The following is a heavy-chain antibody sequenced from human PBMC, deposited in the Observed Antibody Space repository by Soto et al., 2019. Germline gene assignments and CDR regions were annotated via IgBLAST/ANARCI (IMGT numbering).Heavy chain of an antibody. J-gene: IGHJ4*02. CDR1: GGSFSGYY. CDR3: VSPRWNYIY. D-gene: IGHD1-7*01. V-gene: IGHV4-34*01. Sequence: QVQLQQWGAGLLKPSETLSLTCAVSGGSFSGYYWSWIRQPPGKGLEWIGEMNDSGNTKYNASLESRVAISVDTSKGHFSLTLTSVTAADTAVYYCVSPRWNYIYWGQGTLVAVSS. CDR2: MNDSGNT.